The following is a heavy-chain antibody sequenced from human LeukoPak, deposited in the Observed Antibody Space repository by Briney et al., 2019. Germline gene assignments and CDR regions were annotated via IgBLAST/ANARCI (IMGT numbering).Heavy chain of an antibody. V-gene: IGHV4-4*07. CDR3: AKWHIENLVRWFDP. D-gene: IGHD2-21*01. CDR1: GDSISSFL. J-gene: IGHJ5*02. Sequence: TSETLSLTCTVSGDSISSFLWSWIRQPAGKGLEWIGRIHGSGSTNYNPSLRSRVTMSVDTSKNQFSLKLNSVTAADTAVYYCAKWHIENLVRWFDPWGQGTLVTVSS. CDR2: IHGSGST.